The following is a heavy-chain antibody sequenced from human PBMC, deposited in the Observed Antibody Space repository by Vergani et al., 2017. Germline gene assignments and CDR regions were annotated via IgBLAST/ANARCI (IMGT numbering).Heavy chain of an antibody. Sequence: EVQLVESGGGLVKPGGSLRLSCAASGFTFSSYSMNWVRQAPGKGLEWVSSISSSSSYIYYADSVKGRFTISRDNAKNSLYLQMNSLRAEDTAVYYCARVGYDFWSEGEGDYYYYGMDVWGQGTTVTVSS. D-gene: IGHD3-3*01. J-gene: IGHJ6*02. CDR1: GFTFSSYS. CDR3: ARVGYDFWSEGEGDYYYYGMDV. CDR2: ISSSSSYI. V-gene: IGHV3-21*01.